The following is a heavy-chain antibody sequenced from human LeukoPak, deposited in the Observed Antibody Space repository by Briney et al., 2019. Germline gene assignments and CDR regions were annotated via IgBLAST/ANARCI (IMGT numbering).Heavy chain of an antibody. D-gene: IGHD3-16*01. J-gene: IGHJ4*02. CDR3: AKASPMITFGGVSHFDY. CDR2: ISWNSGSI. V-gene: IGHV3-9*01. CDR1: GFTFDDYA. Sequence: GGSLRLSCAASGFTFDDYAFHWVRQAPGKGLEWVSGISWNSGSIGYADSVKGRFTISRDNAKNSLYLQMNSLRAEDTALYYCAKASPMITFGGVSHFDYWGQGTLVTVPS.